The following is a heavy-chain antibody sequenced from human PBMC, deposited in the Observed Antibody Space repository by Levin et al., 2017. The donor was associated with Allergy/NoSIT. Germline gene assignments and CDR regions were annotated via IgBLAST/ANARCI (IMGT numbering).Heavy chain of an antibody. J-gene: IGHJ4*02. CDR1: GFTFSGSA. D-gene: IGHD2-15*01. CDR3: TTVVAANTIDY. CDR2: IRSKANSYAT. V-gene: IGHV3-73*01. Sequence: ETLSLTCAASGFTFSGSAMHWVRQASGKGLEWVGRIRSKANSYATAYAASVKGRFTISRDDSKNTAYLQMNSLKTEDTAVYYCTTVVAANTIDYWGQGTLVTVSS.